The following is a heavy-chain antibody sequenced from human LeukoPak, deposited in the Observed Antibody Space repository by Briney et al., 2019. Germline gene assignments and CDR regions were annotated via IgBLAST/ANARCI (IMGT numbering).Heavy chain of an antibody. J-gene: IGHJ4*02. V-gene: IGHV1-46*01. D-gene: IGHD3-22*01. CDR1: GYTFTSYY. CDR2: INPSGGST. Sequence: ASVKVSCKASGYTFTSYYMHWVRQAPGQGLEWMGIINPSGGSTSYAQKFQGRVTMTRDTSTSTVYMELSSLRSEDTAVYYCARDAPLLDYYDRSAHFDYWGQGTLVTVSS. CDR3: ARDAPLLDYYDRSAHFDY.